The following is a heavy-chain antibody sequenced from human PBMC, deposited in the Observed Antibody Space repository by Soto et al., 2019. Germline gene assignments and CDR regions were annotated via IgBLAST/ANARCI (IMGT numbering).Heavy chain of an antibody. V-gene: IGHV3-11*01. J-gene: IGHJ4*02. CDR2: SSSSGSTI. D-gene: IGHD6-19*01. CDR1: GFTFSDYY. CDR3: ARDEFDGAVGGTGGD. Sequence: GGALRLSCAPSGFTFSDYYMNCIRQAPGKGLEWVSYSSSSGSTIYYADSAKGRFTISRDNAKNSLYLQMNSLRAEDTAVYYCARDEFDGAVGGTGGDWGQGT.